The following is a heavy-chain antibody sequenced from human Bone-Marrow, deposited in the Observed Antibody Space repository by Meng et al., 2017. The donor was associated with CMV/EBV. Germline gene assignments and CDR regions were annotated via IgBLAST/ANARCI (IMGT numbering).Heavy chain of an antibody. D-gene: IGHD4-17*01. CDR3: ARLITVTNDFDY. V-gene: IGHV3-64*02. Sequence: GGSLRLSCAASGFTFSSYAMHWVRQAPGKGLEYVSAISSNGGSTYYADSVKGRFTISRDNSKNTLYLQMNSLRPEDTAVYYCARLITVTNDFDYWGQGTLVTVSS. J-gene: IGHJ4*02. CDR1: GFTFSSYA. CDR2: ISSNGGST.